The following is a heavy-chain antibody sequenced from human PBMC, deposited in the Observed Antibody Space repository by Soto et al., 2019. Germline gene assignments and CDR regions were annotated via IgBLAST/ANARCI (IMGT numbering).Heavy chain of an antibody. CDR1: GFTFSDYY. J-gene: IGHJ4*02. CDR2: IKTQNDGGTT. CDR3: TTGPLDPSEWANFDY. Sequence: GGSLRLSCAASGFTFSDYYMSWVRQAPGKGLEWVGRIKTQNDGGTTDYAAPVKGRFTISRDDSKNTLYLQMNSLKIEDTAVYYCTTGPLDPSEWANFDYWGRGTLVTVSS. V-gene: IGHV3-15*01. D-gene: IGHD1-26*01.